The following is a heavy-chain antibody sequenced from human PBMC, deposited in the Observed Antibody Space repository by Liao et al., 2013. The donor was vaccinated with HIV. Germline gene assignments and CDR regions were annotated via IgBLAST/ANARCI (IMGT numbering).Heavy chain of an antibody. V-gene: IGHV4-34*01. CDR1: GGSFSGYY. J-gene: IGHJ4*02. D-gene: IGHD3-10*01. CDR2: INHSGST. CDR3: ARGGLWFGDLSQPHDY. Sequence: QVQLQQWGAGLLKPSETLSLTCAVYGGSFSGYYWSWIRQPPGKGLEWIGEINHSGSTNYNPSLKSRVTISVDTSKNQFSLKLSSVTAADTAVYYCARGGLWFGDLSQPHDYWGQGNPGSPSPQ.